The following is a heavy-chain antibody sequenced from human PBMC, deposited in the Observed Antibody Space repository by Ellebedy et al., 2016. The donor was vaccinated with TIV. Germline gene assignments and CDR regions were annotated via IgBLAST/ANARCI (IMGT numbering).Heavy chain of an antibody. CDR1: GGSISYYY. J-gene: IGHJ6*02. CDR2: IYYSGSA. V-gene: IGHV4-59*01. CDR3: ARVEVTTFPYVGDV. Sequence: MPSETLSLTCAVSGGSISYYYWTWIRQPPGKGLEWIGYIYYSGSAYYNPSLKSRFTMSLNTYKNQFTLKLRSVTPADTAVYYCARVEVTTFPYVGDVWGQGTTVIVSS. D-gene: IGHD2-21*02.